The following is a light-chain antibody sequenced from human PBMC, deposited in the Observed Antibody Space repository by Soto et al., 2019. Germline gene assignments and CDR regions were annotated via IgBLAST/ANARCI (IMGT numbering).Light chain of an antibody. J-gene: IGKJ1*01. V-gene: IGKV3-11*01. CDR1: QRVSSY. CDR2: DES. Sequence: EIVLTQSPATLSLSPGERATLSCRASQRVSSYLAWYQQKPGQAPRLLIYDESNRATGIPASFSGSGSGTDFTLALRSLEPEDFEVYYWKQRSNWWTFGQGTQVEIK. CDR3: KQRSNWWT.